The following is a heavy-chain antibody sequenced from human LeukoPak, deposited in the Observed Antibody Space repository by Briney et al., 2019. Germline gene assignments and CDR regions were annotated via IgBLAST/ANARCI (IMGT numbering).Heavy chain of an antibody. CDR3: AKVLYMDV. Sequence: GGSLRLSCAASGFTLSNYGMQWVRQAPGKGLEWVAFIRYDGNNQYYADSARGRFTISRDNSKNTLYLQMNSLRADDTAVYYCAKVLYMDVWGKGTTVTVSS. J-gene: IGHJ6*03. V-gene: IGHV3-30*02. CDR2: IRYDGNNQ. CDR1: GFTLSNYG.